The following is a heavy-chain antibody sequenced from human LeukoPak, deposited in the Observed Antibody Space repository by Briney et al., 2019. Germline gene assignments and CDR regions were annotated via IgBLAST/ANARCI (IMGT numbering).Heavy chain of an antibody. CDR3: ARTYVDTAMVTGEFDY. J-gene: IGHJ4*02. CDR2: IYYSGST. Sequence: SETLSLTCTVSGGSISSGDYYWSWIRQPPGKGLEWIGYIYYSGSTYYNPSLKSRVTISVDTSKNQFSLKLSSVTAADTAVYYCARTYVDTAMVTGEFDYWGQGTLVTVSS. V-gene: IGHV4-30-4*01. D-gene: IGHD5-18*01. CDR1: GGSISSGDYY.